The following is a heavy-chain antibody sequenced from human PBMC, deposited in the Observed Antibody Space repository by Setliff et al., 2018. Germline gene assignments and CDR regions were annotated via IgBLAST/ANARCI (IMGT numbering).Heavy chain of an antibody. D-gene: IGHD2-21*02. CDR1: GASISAYY. CDR2: IYDTGST. Sequence: SETLSLTCTVSGASISAYYWSWFRQPPGKGLEWIGYIYDTGSTNSDPSLKSRVTMSVDTSKNQVSLKLSSVAAADTAVYYCARGFDVCGGGACYTDGPYYFDYWGLGTLVTVSS. J-gene: IGHJ4*02. CDR3: ARGFDVCGGGACYTDGPYYFDY. V-gene: IGHV4-59*12.